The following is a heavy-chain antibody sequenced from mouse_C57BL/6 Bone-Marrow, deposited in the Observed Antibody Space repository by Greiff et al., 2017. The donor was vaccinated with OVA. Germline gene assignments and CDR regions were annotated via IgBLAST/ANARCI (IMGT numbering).Heavy chain of an antibody. CDR3: AREEENYFDY. CDR2: ISDGGSYT. J-gene: IGHJ2*01. V-gene: IGHV5-4*01. CDR1: GFTFSSYA. Sequence: DVMLVESGGGLVKPGGSLKLSCAASGFTFSSYAMSWVRQTPEKRLEWVATISDGGSYTYYPDNVKGRFTISRDNAKNNLYLQMSHLKSEDTAMYYCAREEENYFDYWGQGTTLTVSS.